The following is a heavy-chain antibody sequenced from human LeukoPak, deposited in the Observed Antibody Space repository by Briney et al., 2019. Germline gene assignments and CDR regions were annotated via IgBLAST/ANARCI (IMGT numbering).Heavy chain of an antibody. V-gene: IGHV4-4*07. CDR2: IYISGST. CDR3: ARYARYSSSSGSRYYFDY. D-gene: IGHD6-6*01. CDR1: GGSISSYY. Sequence: PSETLSLTCTVSGGSISSYYWSWIRQPAGKGLEWIGRIYISGSTNYAPSLKSRVTISLDTSKNQFSLKVSSVTAADTAVYYCARYARYSSSSGSRYYFDYWGQGTLVTVSS. J-gene: IGHJ4*02.